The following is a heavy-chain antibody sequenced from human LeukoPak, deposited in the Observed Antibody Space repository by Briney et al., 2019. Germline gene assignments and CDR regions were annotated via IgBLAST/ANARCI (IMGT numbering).Heavy chain of an antibody. J-gene: IGHJ4*02. D-gene: IGHD2-2*01. Sequence: SETLSFTCTVSGGSISSYYWSWIRQPPGKGLEWIGHIYYSGSTNYNPSLKSGVTISVDTSKNQFSLKLSSVTAADAAMYYCARVSRTSLHFDYWGQGTLVTVSS. V-gene: IGHV4-59*01. CDR1: GGSISSYY. CDR2: IYYSGST. CDR3: ARVSRTSLHFDY.